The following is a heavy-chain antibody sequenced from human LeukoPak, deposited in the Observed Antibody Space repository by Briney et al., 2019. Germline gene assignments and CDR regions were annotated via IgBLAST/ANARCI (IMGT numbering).Heavy chain of an antibody. CDR1: GYSFTSYW. J-gene: IGHJ5*02. D-gene: IGHD2-15*01. CDR2: IYPGDSDT. Sequence: GESPKISCQGSGYSFTSYWIGWVRQMPGKGLEWMGIIYPGDSDTRYSPSFQGQVTISADKSISTAYLQWSSLKASDTAMYYCARNLCSGGSCYIGFDPWGQGTLVTVSS. V-gene: IGHV5-51*01. CDR3: ARNLCSGGSCYIGFDP.